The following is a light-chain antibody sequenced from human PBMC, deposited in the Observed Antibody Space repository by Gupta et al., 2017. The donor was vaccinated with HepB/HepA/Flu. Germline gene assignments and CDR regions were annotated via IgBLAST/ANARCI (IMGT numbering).Light chain of an antibody. J-gene: IGKJ2*01. CDR2: GAS. CDR1: QSVSTN. CDR3: HQYNNGHT. Sequence: EIVMTQSPATLSVSPGERATLSCRASQSVSTNLAWYQQKPGQAPRLLIYGASTRATGVPARFSGSGCGTEFTVTISSLQYEDFAVYYCHQYNNGHTFGQGTKLEIK. V-gene: IGKV3-15*01.